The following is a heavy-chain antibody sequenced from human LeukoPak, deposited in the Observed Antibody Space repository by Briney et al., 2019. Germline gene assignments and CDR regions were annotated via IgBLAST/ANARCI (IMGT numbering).Heavy chain of an antibody. CDR1: GFIFSDYY. J-gene: IGHJ4*02. CDR2: ISTDGSYT. CDR3: ARDGSAASDY. D-gene: IGHD6-25*01. Sequence: PGGSLRLSCAASGFIFSDYYMSWFRQAPGKGLEWVSYISTDGSYTNYADSVKGRFTISRDNAKNSLYLQMSSVRAEDTAVYYCARDGSAASDYWGEGSLVTVS. V-gene: IGHV3-11*05.